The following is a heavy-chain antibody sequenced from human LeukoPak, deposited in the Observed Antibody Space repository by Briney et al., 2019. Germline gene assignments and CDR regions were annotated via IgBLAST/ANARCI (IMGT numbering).Heavy chain of an antibody. D-gene: IGHD4-23*01. CDR3: ARADTEYYGGLSFNS. J-gene: IGHJ4*02. CDR1: GGSITSYY. CDR2: VSDVGDT. V-gene: IGHV4-59*01. Sequence: PSETLSLTCTVSGGSITSYYWSWIRQPPGKGLEWIAYVSDVGDTNYNPALKSRVTISLDKSKNQFSLKLGSVTAADTAVYFCARADTEYYGGLSFNSWGQGSLVTVSS.